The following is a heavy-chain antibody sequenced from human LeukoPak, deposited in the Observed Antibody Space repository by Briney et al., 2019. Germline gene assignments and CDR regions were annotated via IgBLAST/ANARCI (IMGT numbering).Heavy chain of an antibody. CDR1: GGSISSYY. D-gene: IGHD2-21*02. Sequence: PSETLSLTCTVSGGSISSYYWSWIRQPPGKGLEWIGYIYYSGSTNYNPSLKSRVTISVDTSKNQFSLKLSSVTAADTAVYYCARRVVTAIGDAFDIWGQGTMVTVSS. CDR3: ARRVVTAIGDAFDI. V-gene: IGHV4-59*08. CDR2: IYYSGST. J-gene: IGHJ3*02.